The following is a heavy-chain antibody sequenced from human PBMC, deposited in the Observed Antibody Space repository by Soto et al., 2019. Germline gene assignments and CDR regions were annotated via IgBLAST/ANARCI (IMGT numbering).Heavy chain of an antibody. CDR3: ARGWEPDNWGIQAFDV. Sequence: QVHLQESGPGLVRPSETVSLSCTVSGGSLTNYYWSWIRQPPGKGLEWIAYIDEDGNSHYNPSLTIHVTVTLAPAKTQVALKMNSRSDADTVVYCCARGWEPDNWGIQAFDVWGQGTVVTVSS. V-gene: IGHV4-59*01. D-gene: IGHD3-16*01. CDR2: IDEDGNS. CDR1: GGSLTNYY. J-gene: IGHJ3*01.